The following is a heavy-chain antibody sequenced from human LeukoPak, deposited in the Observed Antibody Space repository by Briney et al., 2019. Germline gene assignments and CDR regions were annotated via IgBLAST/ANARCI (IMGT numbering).Heavy chain of an antibody. Sequence: PGGSLRLSCAASGFTFSDYVMHWVRQAPGKGLEWVAVIAYDGSNKYYADSVKGRFTISRDNSKSTLYLQMNSLRAEDTAVYYCAREGASDYYFDYWGQGTLVTVSS. D-gene: IGHD3-16*01. V-gene: IGHV3-30-3*01. J-gene: IGHJ4*02. CDR3: AREGASDYYFDY. CDR1: GFTFSDYV. CDR2: IAYDGSNK.